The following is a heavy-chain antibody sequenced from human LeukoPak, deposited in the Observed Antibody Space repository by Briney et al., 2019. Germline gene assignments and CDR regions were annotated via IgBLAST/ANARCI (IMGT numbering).Heavy chain of an antibody. J-gene: IGHJ4*02. Sequence: ASVKVSYKASGYTFNGYYMHWVRQAPGRGPEWMGWINPNSGDTNYAQKFQGRVTMTRDTSISTAYMELSRLRSDDTAVYYCARPDGDTGGNYGCWGQGTLVTVSS. V-gene: IGHV1-2*02. D-gene: IGHD4-23*01. CDR1: GYTFNGYY. CDR3: ARPDGDTGGNYGC. CDR2: INPNSGDT.